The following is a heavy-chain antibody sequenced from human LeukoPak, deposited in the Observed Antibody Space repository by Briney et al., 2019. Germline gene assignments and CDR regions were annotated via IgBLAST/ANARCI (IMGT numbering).Heavy chain of an antibody. CDR2: IWYDGSNI. V-gene: IGHV3-33*01. D-gene: IGHD6-6*01. CDR1: GFTFSSYG. Sequence: GGSLRLSCAAPGFTFSSYGMHWVRQAPGKGLEWVAVIWYDGSNIHYADSVKGRFAISRDNSKNTLYLQMNSLRVEDTAVYYCARDWSGSSSRFFDYWGQGTLVTVSS. CDR3: ARDWSGSSSRFFDY. J-gene: IGHJ4*02.